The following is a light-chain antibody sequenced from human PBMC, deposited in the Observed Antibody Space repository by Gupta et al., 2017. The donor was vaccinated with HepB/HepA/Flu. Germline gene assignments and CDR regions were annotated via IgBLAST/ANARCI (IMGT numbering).Light chain of an antibody. CDR1: QGIGRR. Sequence: IRMTHSPSSVSAFVGDSVTIACRASQGIGRRLDWFQLKPGMAPKLLVSDVSNLQRGVSSNFNGSGSGTEFTLTISRLQPEDSATYYCQQSNLFPFTFGGGTRVEIK. CDR3: QQSNLFPFT. V-gene: IGKV1-12*02. CDR2: DVS. J-gene: IGKJ4*01.